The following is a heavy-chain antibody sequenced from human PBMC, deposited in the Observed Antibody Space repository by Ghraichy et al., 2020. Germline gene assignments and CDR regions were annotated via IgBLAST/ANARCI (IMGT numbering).Heavy chain of an antibody. J-gene: IGHJ4*02. V-gene: IGHV3-9*01. Sequence: GGSLRLSCAASGFTFDDYAMHWVRQAPGKGLEWVSGISWNSGSIGYADSVKGRFTISRDNAKNSLYLQMNSLRAEDTALYYCANHPSDDLGYWGQGTLVTVSS. CDR3: ANHPSDDLGY. CDR2: ISWNSGSI. CDR1: GFTFDDYA.